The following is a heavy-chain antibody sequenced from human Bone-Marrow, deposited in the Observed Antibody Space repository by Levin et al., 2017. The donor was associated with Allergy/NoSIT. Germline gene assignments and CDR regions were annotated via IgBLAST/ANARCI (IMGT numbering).Heavy chain of an antibody. J-gene: IGHJ3*01. D-gene: IGHD5-18*01. CDR3: AKDMRDTAMVTKFGPPDV. CDR1: GFTFDDYA. Sequence: GGSLRLSCAASGFTFDDYAMHWVRQAPGKGLEWVSGISWNSGSIGYADSVKGRFTISRDNAKNSLYLQMNSLRAEDTALYYCAKDMRDTAMVTKFGPPDVWGQGTMVTVSS. CDR2: ISWNSGSI. V-gene: IGHV3-9*01.